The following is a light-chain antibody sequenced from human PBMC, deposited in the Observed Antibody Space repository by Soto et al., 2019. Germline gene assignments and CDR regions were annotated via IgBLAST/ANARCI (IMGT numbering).Light chain of an antibody. CDR2: AAS. V-gene: IGKV1-39*01. J-gene: IGKJ1*01. CDR3: QQSYNTPWT. CDR1: QSISIHLNGVSSY. Sequence: DIQMTQSPSSLSASVGDRVTITCRASQSISIHLNGVSSYLNWYQQKPGKAPKLLIYAASSLQSGVPSRFSGSGSGTDFTLTISSLQPEDFATYYCQQSYNTPWTFGQGTKVEIK.